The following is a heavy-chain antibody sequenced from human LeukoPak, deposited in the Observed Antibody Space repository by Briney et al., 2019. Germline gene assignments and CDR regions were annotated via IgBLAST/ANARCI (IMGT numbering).Heavy chain of an antibody. Sequence: GSSVKVSCKASGGTFSSYAISWVRQAPGQGLEWMGRIIPILGIANYAQKFQGRVTITADKSTSTAYMELSSLRSEDTAVYYCARAPGIAAAGTIDYWGQGTLVTVSS. J-gene: IGHJ4*02. D-gene: IGHD6-13*01. CDR3: ARAPGIAAAGTIDY. CDR1: GGTFSSYA. V-gene: IGHV1-69*04. CDR2: IIPILGIA.